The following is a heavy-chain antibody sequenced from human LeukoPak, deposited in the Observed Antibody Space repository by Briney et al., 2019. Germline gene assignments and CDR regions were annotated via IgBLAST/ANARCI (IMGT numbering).Heavy chain of an antibody. CDR3: ARASVMVAGTYYFDY. V-gene: IGHV4-59*08. CDR2: IHYSGKT. Sequence: SETLSLTCTVSGGSISSYYWSWVRQPPGKGLERIAYIHYSGKTNYNPSLKSRVTISVDTSKNQFSLKLSSVTAADTAVYYCARASVMVAGTYYFDYWGQGTLVTVSS. CDR1: GGSISSYY. D-gene: IGHD6-19*01. J-gene: IGHJ4*02.